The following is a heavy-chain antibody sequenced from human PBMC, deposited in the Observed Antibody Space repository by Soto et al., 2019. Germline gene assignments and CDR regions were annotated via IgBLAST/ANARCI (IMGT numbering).Heavy chain of an antibody. J-gene: IGHJ4*02. CDR2: INPSDGST. D-gene: IGHD3-3*01. V-gene: IGHV1-46*01. CDR3: ARDGDFWRWDY. CDR1: GYTFTSYY. Sequence: QVQMVQSGAEVKKPGASVKVSCKASGYTFTSYYMHWVRQAPGQGLEWMGIINPSDGSTTYAQKFQGRVTMTRDTSTSTVYMELSSPRFEDTAVYYCARDGDFWRWDYWGQGSQVTVSS.